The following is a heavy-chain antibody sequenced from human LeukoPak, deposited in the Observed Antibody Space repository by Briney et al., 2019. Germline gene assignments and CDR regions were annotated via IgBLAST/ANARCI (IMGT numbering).Heavy chain of an antibody. J-gene: IGHJ4*02. CDR1: GDSVRSGPYY. D-gene: IGHD7-27*01. V-gene: IGHV4-61*01. Sequence: SETLSLTCTVSGDSVRSGPYYWSWIRQPPGKGLEWIGYGESTNYNPSLKSRVTISVDTSKSQFSLQLRYLTAADTAVCYCARDNWGSLDFWGRGILVTVSS. CDR3: ARDNWGSLDF. CDR2: GEST.